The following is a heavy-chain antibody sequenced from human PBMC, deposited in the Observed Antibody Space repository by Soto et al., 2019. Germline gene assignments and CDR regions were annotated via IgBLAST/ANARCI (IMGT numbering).Heavy chain of an antibody. J-gene: IGHJ6*03. CDR1: GFTFGDYA. Sequence: PGGSLRLSCTASGFTFGDYAMSWFRQAPGKGLEWVGFIRSKAYGGTTEYAASVKGRFTISRDDSKSIAYLQMNSLKTEDTAVYYCTRDWNYHYYYYYMDVWGKGTTVTVSS. D-gene: IGHD1-7*01. V-gene: IGHV3-49*03. CDR3: TRDWNYHYYYYYMDV. CDR2: IRSKAYGGTT.